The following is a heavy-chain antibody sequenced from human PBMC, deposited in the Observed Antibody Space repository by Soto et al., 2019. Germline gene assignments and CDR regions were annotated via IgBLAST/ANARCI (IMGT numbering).Heavy chain of an antibody. CDR1: GYTFTSYG. CDR3: ARVVITFPPYYYYGMDV. V-gene: IGHV1-18*01. Sequence: ASVKVSCKASGYTFTSYGISWVRQAPGQGLEWMGWVSAYNGNTNYAQKLQGRVTMTTDTSTSTAYMELRSLRSDDTAVYYCARVVITFPPYYYYGMDVWGKGTTGTVSS. D-gene: IGHD3-22*01. CDR2: VSAYNGNT. J-gene: IGHJ6*04.